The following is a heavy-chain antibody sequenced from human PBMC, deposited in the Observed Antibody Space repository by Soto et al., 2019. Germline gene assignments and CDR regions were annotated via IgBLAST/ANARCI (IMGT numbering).Heavy chain of an antibody. J-gene: IGHJ4*02. D-gene: IGHD3-22*01. Sequence: GGSLRLSCAASGFNFDDYSMHWVRKAPGKGLEWVAAISYDGSYKYYTDSVKGRFTISRDNSKNTLYLQMNSLRAEDTAVYYCARDLYYYDSSGFAADYWGQGTLVTVSS. CDR3: ARDLYYYDSSGFAADY. CDR2: ISYDGSYK. CDR1: GFNFDDYS. V-gene: IGHV3-30*03.